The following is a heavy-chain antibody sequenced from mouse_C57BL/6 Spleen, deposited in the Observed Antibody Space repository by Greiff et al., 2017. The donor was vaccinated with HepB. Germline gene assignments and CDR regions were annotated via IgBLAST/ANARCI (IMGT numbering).Heavy chain of an antibody. V-gene: IGHV1-54*01. CDR3: ARSDYSNFWFAY. D-gene: IGHD2-5*01. J-gene: IGHJ3*01. CDR2: INPGSGGT. Sequence: VQLQQSGAELVRPGTSVKVSCKASGYAFTNYLIEWVKQRPGRGLEWIGVINPGSGGTNYNEKFKGKATLTADKSSSTAYMQLSSLTSEDSAVYFCARSDYSNFWFAYWGQGTLVTVSA. CDR1: GYAFTNYL.